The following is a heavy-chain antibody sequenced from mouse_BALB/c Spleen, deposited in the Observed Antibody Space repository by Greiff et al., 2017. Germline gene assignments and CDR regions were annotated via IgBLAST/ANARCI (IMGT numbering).Heavy chain of an antibody. D-gene: IGHD2-4*01. CDR1: GFNIKDYY. CDR3: ARYDYGGFAY. Sequence: LQESGAELVRPGALVKLSCKASGFNIKDYYMHWVKQRPEQGLEWIGWIDPENGNTIYDPKFQGKASITADTSSNTAYLQLSSLTYEDTAVYYCARYDYGGFAYWGQGTLVTVSA. V-gene: IGHV14-1*02. CDR2: IDPENGNT. J-gene: IGHJ3*01.